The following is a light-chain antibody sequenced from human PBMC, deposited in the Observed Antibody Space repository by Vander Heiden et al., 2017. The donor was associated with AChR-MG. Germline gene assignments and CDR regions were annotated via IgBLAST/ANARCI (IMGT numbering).Light chain of an antibody. Sequence: EIGMTQFPATLSVSPGEGATLSCRASQSVGSQLLWYQQKPGQAPRLVIYGVSTRATGSPARFSGSGSGTEFTLTISSLQSEDFAVYYCQQYTDWPYTFGQGTKLEVK. CDR2: GVS. CDR1: QSVGSQ. CDR3: QQYTDWPYT. V-gene: IGKV3-15*01. J-gene: IGKJ2*01.